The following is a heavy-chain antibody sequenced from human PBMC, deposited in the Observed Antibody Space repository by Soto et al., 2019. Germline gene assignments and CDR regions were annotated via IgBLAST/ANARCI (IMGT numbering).Heavy chain of an antibody. V-gene: IGHV4-59*01. J-gene: IGHJ6*02. Sequence: QVQLQESGPGLVKPSETLSLTCTVSGGSISSYYWSWIRQPPGKGLEWIGYIYYSGSTNYNPSLKSRVTISVDTSKNQFSLKLSSVTAADTAVYYCARDRYSSSWYGMDVWGQGTTVTVSS. CDR3: ARDRYSSSWYGMDV. CDR1: GGSISSYY. D-gene: IGHD6-13*01. CDR2: IYYSGST.